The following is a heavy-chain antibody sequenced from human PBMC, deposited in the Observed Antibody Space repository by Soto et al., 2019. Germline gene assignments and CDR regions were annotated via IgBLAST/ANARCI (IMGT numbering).Heavy chain of an antibody. V-gene: IGHV1-69*11. J-gene: IGHJ6*02. CDR2: VVPLLGTP. D-gene: IGHD4-17*01. CDR3: ARDRGLAQHFMDV. Sequence: QVQVVQTGDGVRRPGTSVKVSCKVSGGSFSGSAISWVWQAPGQGLEWMGGVVPLLGTPHYAEKYLGRVTITADESTSTVYMEMTGLTSQDTAIYFCARDRGLAQHFMDVWGQGTTVAVAS. CDR1: GGSFSGSA.